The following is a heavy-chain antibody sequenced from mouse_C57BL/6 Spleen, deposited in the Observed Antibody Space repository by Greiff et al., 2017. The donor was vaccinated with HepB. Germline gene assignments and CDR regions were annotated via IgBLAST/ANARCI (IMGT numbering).Heavy chain of an antibody. CDR3: TREGFLRGTYWYFDV. V-gene: IGHV5-9-1*02. CDR1: GFTFSSYA. J-gene: IGHJ1*03. CDR2: ISSGGDYI. Sequence: EVKLMESGEGLVKPGGSLKLSCAASGFTFSSYAMSWVRQTPEKRLEWVAYISSGGDYIYYADTVKGRFTISRDNARNTLYLQMSSLKSEDTAMYYCTREGFLRGTYWYFDVWGTGTTVTVSS. D-gene: IGHD2-12*01.